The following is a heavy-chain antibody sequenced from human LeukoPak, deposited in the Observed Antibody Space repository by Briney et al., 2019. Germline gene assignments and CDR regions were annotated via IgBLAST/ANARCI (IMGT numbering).Heavy chain of an antibody. J-gene: IGHJ4*02. V-gene: IGHV4-59*01. CDR1: GVSIIGSY. CDR2: IYNTVDV. D-gene: IGHD3-9*01. CDR3: ARSRNYDLTGFNPTYYFDS. Sequence: PSETLSLNCTVYGVSIIGSYWTWLRQSPGRTLEYIGYIYNTVDVNYNPSLEGRVTISIDIYGPQFALRLTSVTAADTAIYFCARSRNYDLTGFNPTYYFDSWGQGALVTVSS.